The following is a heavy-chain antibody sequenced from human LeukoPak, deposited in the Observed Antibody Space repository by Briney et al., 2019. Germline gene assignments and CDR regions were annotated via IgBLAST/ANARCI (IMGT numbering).Heavy chain of an antibody. D-gene: IGHD3-10*01. CDR1: SYSISSGYY. J-gene: IGHJ5*02. V-gene: IGHV4-38-2*02. CDR2: IYHSGNT. Sequence: RSSETLSLTCTVSSYSISSGYYWGWFRQPPGKGLEWIGSIYHSGNTYYRSSLKSRVTISVDTSKNQFSLKLSSVTAADTAVYYCARSGLGVRFGELSWFDPWGQGTLVTVSS. CDR3: ARSGLGVRFGELSWFDP.